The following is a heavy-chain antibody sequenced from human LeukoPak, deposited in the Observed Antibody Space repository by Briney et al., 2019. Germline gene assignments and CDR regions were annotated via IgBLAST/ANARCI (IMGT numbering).Heavy chain of an antibody. D-gene: IGHD5-24*01. V-gene: IGHV3-30*02. J-gene: IGHJ4*02. CDR2: IRYDGNNE. CDR1: GFIFSSYG. CDR3: AKGGDGYNYGSYFDY. Sequence: GGSLRLSCSASGFIFSSYGMHWVRQAPGKGLEWVAYIRYDGNNEDYADSVKGRFTISRDNSKNTLYLQMNSLTAEDTAVYYCAKGGDGYNYGSYFDYWGQGTLVTVSS.